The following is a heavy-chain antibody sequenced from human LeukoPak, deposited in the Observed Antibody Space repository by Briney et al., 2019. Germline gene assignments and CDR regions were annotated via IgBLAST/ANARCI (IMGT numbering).Heavy chain of an antibody. D-gene: IGHD1-26*01. J-gene: IGHJ4*02. CDR2: IKQDGSEK. CDR1: GFTFSSYW. CDR3: ARDPGGSYTLLLNL. Sequence: GGSLRLSCAASGFTFSSYWMSWVRQAPGKGLEWVANIKQDGSEKYYVDSVKGRFTISRDNAKNSLYLQMNSLRAEDTAVYYCARDPGGSYTLLLNLWGQETLVTVSS. V-gene: IGHV3-7*01.